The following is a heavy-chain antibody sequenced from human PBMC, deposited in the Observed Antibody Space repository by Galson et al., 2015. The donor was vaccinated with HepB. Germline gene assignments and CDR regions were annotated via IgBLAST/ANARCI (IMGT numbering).Heavy chain of an antibody. CDR1: GYTFTDYY. V-gene: IGHV1-2*04. Sequence: SVKVSCKASGYTFTDYYIHWVRQAPGQGLEWIGWINPNDGGPHYAQKFQGWVTMTRDTSINTAYMDLSRLTSDDTAVYYCARGGVVLPPAKRAYDIWGQGTLVTVSS. J-gene: IGHJ3*02. D-gene: IGHD2-2*01. CDR3: ARGGVVLPPAKRAYDI. CDR2: INPNDGGP.